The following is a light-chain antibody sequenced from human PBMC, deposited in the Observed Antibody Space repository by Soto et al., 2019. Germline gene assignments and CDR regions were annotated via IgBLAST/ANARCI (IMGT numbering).Light chain of an antibody. CDR2: GAS. Sequence: EIVMTQSPATLSVSPGERATLSCRASQSVSSDLAWYQQKPGQAPRLLIYGASTRATGIPARFSGSGSGTEFTLTISSLQSEDFALYSCQQYNNWPTFGQGTKVEIK. CDR1: QSVSSD. CDR3: QQYNNWPT. J-gene: IGKJ1*01. V-gene: IGKV3-15*01.